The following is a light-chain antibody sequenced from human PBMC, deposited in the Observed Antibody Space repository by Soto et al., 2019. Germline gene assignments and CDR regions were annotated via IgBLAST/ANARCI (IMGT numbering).Light chain of an antibody. V-gene: IGLV2-14*01. CDR1: SSDVGGYNS. J-gene: IGLJ1*01. CDR2: EVS. CDR3: SSYTSNTPYV. Sequence: QSALTQPASVSGSPGQSISISCTGSSSDVGGYNSVSWYQQHPGKAPKLMIYEVSYRPSGVSNRFSGSKSGNTASLTISGLQSEDEADYYFSSYTSNTPYVFGTGTKVTVL.